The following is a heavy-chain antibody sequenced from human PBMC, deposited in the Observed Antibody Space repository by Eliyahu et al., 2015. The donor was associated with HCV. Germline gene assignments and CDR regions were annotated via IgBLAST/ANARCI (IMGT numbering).Heavy chain of an antibody. J-gene: IGHJ5*02. CDR1: GGSITTYS. Sequence: QVQLQESGPGLVKPSETLSLTCTVSGGSITTYSWSWIRQPPGKGLEWIGYIHYSGSTNYNPSLKSRVTMSIDTSRNQFSLKLTSVTAADTAMYYCASGGGGIAVTGTGGWFDPWGQGTLVTVSS. V-gene: IGHV4-59*01. CDR2: IHYSGST. D-gene: IGHD6-19*01. CDR3: ASGGGGIAVTGTGGWFDP.